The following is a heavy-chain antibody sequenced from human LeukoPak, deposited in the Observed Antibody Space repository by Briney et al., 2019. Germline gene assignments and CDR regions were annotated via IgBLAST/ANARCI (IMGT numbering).Heavy chain of an antibody. V-gene: IGHV1-46*01. CDR1: GYTFTNYF. D-gene: IGHD3-10*01. CDR2: VNPTGGST. CDR3: ARAGGEDYYGSGSYYYYYGMDV. Sequence: ASVKVSCNTSGYTFTNYFIHWVRQVPGQGLEWMGMVNPTGGSTSYAQSFQGRVTLTRDTSISTAYMELSRLRSDDTAVYYCARAGGEDYYGSGSYYYYYGMDVWGQGTTVTVSS. J-gene: IGHJ6*02.